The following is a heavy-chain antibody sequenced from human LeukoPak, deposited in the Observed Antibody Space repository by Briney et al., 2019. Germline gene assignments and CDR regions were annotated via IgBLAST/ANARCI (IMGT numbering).Heavy chain of an antibody. CDR2: IKQDGREK. Sequence: GGSLRLSCAVSGDYWMSWVRQAPGKGLEWVANIKQDGREKYYVDSVKGRFTISRDNAKNSLYLQMNSLRAEDTAVYYCAGSSGWARYFDYWGQGTLVTVSS. V-gene: IGHV3-7*05. CDR3: AGSSGWARYFDY. D-gene: IGHD6-19*01. J-gene: IGHJ4*02. CDR1: GDYW.